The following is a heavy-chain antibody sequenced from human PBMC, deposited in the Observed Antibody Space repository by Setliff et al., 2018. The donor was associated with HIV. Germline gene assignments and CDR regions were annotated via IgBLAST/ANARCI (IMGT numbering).Heavy chain of an antibody. Sequence: ASVKVSCKASGGTSSTNAINWVRQAPGQGLEWMGQIISILDITTYAQSLQGRVTITADESTSTLYMELSSLISADTAVYYCAGPRGDEAFDIWGQGTKVTVSS. CDR2: IISILDIT. CDR3: AGPRGDEAFDI. V-gene: IGHV1-69*10. J-gene: IGHJ3*02. D-gene: IGHD3-10*01. CDR1: GGTSSTNA.